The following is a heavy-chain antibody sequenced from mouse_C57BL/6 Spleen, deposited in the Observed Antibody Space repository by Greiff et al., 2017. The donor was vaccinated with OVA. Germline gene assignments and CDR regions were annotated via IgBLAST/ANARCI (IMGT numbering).Heavy chain of an antibody. V-gene: IGHV14-2*01. Sequence: EVQLVESGAELVKPGASVKLSCTASGFNIKDYYMHWVKQRTEQGLEWIGRIDPEDGETKYAPKFQGKATITADTSSNTAYLQLSSLTSEDTAVYYCAKTTVVATDYYAMDYWGQGTSVTVSS. CDR3: AKTTVVATDYYAMDY. D-gene: IGHD1-1*01. CDR1: GFNIKDYY. J-gene: IGHJ4*01. CDR2: IDPEDGET.